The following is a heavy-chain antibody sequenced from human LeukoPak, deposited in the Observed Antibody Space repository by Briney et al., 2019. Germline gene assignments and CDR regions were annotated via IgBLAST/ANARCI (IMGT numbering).Heavy chain of an antibody. CDR2: ISGDGRNI. V-gene: IGHV3-74*01. J-gene: IGHJ6*03. CDR3: ARAPAMILRPNYMDV. Sequence: GGSLRLSCVASGFTFSSYWMHWVRQDPRKGLVWVSRISGDGRNINYADSVRGRFTISRDNAKNTLYLQMNTLRVEDTAVYYCARAPAMILRPNYMDVWGKGTTVTVSS. D-gene: IGHD3-3*01. CDR1: GFTFSSYW.